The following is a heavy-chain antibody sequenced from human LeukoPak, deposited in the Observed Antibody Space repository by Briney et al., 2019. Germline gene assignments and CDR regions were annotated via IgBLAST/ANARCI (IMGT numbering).Heavy chain of an antibody. CDR3: ARRPPYYYYMDV. CDR2: IYYSGST. V-gene: IGHV4-39*01. Sequence: SETLSPTCTVSGGSISSSSYYWGWNRQPPGKGLEWIGSIYYSGSTYYNPSLKSRVTISVDTSKNQFSLKLSSVTAADTAVYYCARRPPYYYYMDVWGKGTTVTISS. J-gene: IGHJ6*03. CDR1: GGSISSSSYY.